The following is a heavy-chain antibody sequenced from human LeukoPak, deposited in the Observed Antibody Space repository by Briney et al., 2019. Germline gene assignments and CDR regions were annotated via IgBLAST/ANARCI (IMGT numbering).Heavy chain of an antibody. J-gene: IGHJ5*02. V-gene: IGHV3-30*03. CDR1: GFTFSSYW. Sequence: GGSLRLSCAASGFTFSSYWMSWVRQAPGKGLEWVAVISYDGSNKYYADSVKGRFTISRDNAKNSLYLQMNSLRAEDTAMYYCARGGYILTTNWFDPWGQGTLVTVSS. CDR2: ISYDGSNK. CDR3: ARGGYILTTNWFDP. D-gene: IGHD3-9*01.